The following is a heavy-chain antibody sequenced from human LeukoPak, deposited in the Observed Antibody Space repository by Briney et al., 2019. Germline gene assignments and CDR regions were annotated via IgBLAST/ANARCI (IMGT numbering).Heavy chain of an antibody. D-gene: IGHD2-15*01. CDR1: GGTFSSYA. V-gene: IGHV1-69*13. J-gene: IGHJ6*02. CDR2: IIPIFGTA. CDR3: ARKYCSGGSCYATKIYYYYYGMDV. Sequence: SVKVSCKASGGTFSSYAISWVRQAPGQGLEWMGGIIPIFGTANYAQKFQGRVTITSDESTSTAYMELSSLRSEDTAVYYCARKYCSGGSCYATKIYYYYYGMDVWGQGTTVTVSS.